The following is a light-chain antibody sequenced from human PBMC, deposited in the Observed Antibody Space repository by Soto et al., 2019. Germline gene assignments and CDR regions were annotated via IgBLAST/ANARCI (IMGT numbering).Light chain of an antibody. Sequence: QSALTQPASVSGSPGQSITISCTGTSIDVGDYNLVSWYQRHPGKAPKLMIYEGTKRPSGVSDRFSGSRSGNTASLTISGLQAEDEADYYCSSYAGSSTFLYIFGTGTKVTVL. J-gene: IGLJ1*01. CDR3: SSYAGSSTFLYI. CDR2: EGT. V-gene: IGLV2-23*03. CDR1: SIDVGDYNL.